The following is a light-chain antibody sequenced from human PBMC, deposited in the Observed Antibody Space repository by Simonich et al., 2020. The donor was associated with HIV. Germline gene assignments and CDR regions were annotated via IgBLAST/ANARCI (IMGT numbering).Light chain of an antibody. CDR2: GPS. V-gene: IGKV3D-15*01. J-gene: IGKJ1*01. CDR3: QQYNKWPPWT. Sequence: EIVLTQSPGTLSLSPGERATLSCRTSQSVSSSYLAWYQQKPGQAPRLLIYGPSTRATGIPDRFSGSESGTECTLTISSLQSEDFAVYYCQQYNKWPPWTFGQGTKVEIK. CDR1: QSVSSSY.